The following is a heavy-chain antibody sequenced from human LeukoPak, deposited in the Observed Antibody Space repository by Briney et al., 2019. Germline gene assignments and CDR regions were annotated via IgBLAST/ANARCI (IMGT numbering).Heavy chain of an antibody. Sequence: SGGSLRLSCAASGFTFSNYMMHWVRQAPGKGLEWVSSISSSSSYIYYADSVKGRFTISRDNAKNSLYLQMNSLRAEDTAVYYCARDRIVLMVYAMPMDVWGQGTTVTVSS. V-gene: IGHV3-21*01. D-gene: IGHD2-8*01. J-gene: IGHJ6*02. CDR3: ARDRIVLMVYAMPMDV. CDR2: ISSSSSYI. CDR1: GFTFSNYM.